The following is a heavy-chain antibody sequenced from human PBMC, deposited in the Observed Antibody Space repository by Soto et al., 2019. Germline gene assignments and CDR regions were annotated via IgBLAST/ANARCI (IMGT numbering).Heavy chain of an antibody. CDR2: INTKAAGGTT. D-gene: IGHD6-13*01. CDR1: GFTFTNAW. Sequence: EVQLVESGGGLVKSGGSLRLSCAASGFTFTNAWMSWVRQAPGKGLEWVGRINTKAAGGTTDYAAPVKDRFSISREDSKNTLYRQMDSLQIEDTAIYYCTTLNGLTAAGYYFDYWGQGTLVTVSS. V-gene: IGHV3-15*01. J-gene: IGHJ4*02. CDR3: TTLNGLTAAGYYFDY.